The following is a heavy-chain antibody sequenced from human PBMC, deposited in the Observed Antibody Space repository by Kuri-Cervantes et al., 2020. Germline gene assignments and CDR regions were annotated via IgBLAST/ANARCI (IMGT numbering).Heavy chain of an antibody. D-gene: IGHD2-21*02. J-gene: IGHJ6*02. Sequence: GGSLRLSCAASGFTFDDYAMHWVRQAPGKGLEWVSLISWDGGSTYYADSVKGRFTISRDNAENSLYLQMNSLRAEDTAVYYCARATADGMDIWGQGTTVTVSS. CDR2: ISWDGGST. V-gene: IGHV3-43D*03. CDR3: ARATADGMDI. CDR1: GFTFDDYA.